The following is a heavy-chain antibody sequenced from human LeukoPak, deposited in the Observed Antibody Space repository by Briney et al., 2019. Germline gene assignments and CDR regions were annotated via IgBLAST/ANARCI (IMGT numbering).Heavy chain of an antibody. J-gene: IGHJ4*02. V-gene: IGHV1-18*01. D-gene: IGHD2-2*02. CDR2: ISAYNGNT. Sequence: ASVKVSCKASGYTFTSYGISWVRQAPGQGLEWMGWISAYNGNTSYAQKLQGRVTMTTDTSTSTAYMELRSLRSDDTAVYYCARVGVGRGVLPAAIDDDYWRQGTLVTVSA. CDR3: ARVGVGRGVLPAAIDDDY. CDR1: GYTFTSYG.